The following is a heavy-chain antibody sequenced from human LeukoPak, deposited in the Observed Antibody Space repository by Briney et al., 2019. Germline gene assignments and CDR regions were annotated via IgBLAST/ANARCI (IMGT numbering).Heavy chain of an antibody. CDR3: ARGGNYYDSSGYYSDY. Sequence: SETLSLTCAVYGGSFSGYYWSWIRQPPGKGLEWIGEINHSGSTNYNPSLKSRVTISVDTSKNQFSLKLSSVTAADTAVYYCARGGNYYDSSGYYSDYWGQGTPVTVSS. V-gene: IGHV4-34*01. D-gene: IGHD3-22*01. CDR1: GGSFSGYY. J-gene: IGHJ4*02. CDR2: INHSGST.